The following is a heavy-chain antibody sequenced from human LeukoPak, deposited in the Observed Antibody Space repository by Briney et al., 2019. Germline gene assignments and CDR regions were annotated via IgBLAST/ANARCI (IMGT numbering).Heavy chain of an antibody. D-gene: IGHD5-18*01. J-gene: IGHJ3*02. CDR1: GGSISSYY. V-gene: IGHV4-59*01. CDR2: IYYSGST. Sequence: SETLSLTCTVSGGSISSYYWSWIRQPPGKGLEWMGYIYYSGSTNYNPSLKSRVTISVDTSKNQFSLKLSSVTAADTAVYYCARVRLWLYAFDIWGQGTMVTVSS. CDR3: ARVRLWLYAFDI.